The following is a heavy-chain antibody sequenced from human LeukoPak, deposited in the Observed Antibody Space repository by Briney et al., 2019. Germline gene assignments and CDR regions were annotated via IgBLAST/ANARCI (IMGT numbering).Heavy chain of an antibody. CDR3: ARGVLVYCSSTSCYQRFDP. CDR1: GYTFTSYD. V-gene: IGHV1-8*01. Sequence: GASVKVSCKASGYTFTSYDINWVRQATGQGLEWMGGMNPNSGNTGYAQKFQGRVTMTRNTSISTAYMELSSLRSEDTAVYYCARGVLVYCSSTSCYQRFDPWGQGTLVTVSS. J-gene: IGHJ5*02. D-gene: IGHD2-2*01. CDR2: MNPNSGNT.